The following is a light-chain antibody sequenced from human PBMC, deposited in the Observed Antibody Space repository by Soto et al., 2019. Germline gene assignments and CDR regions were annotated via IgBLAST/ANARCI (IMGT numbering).Light chain of an antibody. CDR1: QDINIY. V-gene: IGKV1-33*01. CDR2: DAS. J-gene: IGKJ5*01. CDR3: QQYDILPIT. Sequence: DIQMTQSPSSLFASVGDRVPIKCQATQDINIYLNWYQQKPGKAPNFLIYDASNLEIGVPSRFSGSGSGTHFTFTISSLQTEDIGTYYCQQYDILPITLGRGTRLEIK.